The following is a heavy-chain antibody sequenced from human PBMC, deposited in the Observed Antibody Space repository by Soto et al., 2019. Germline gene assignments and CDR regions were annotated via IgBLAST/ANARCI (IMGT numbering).Heavy chain of an antibody. J-gene: IGHJ4*02. CDR3: AILRTVTTPFGY. V-gene: IGHV3-9*01. D-gene: IGHD4-17*01. CDR1: GFTFDDYA. Sequence: EVQLVESGGGLVQPGRSLRLSCAASGFTFDDYAMHWVRQAPGKGLEWVSGISWNSGNIGYADSVKGRFTISRDNAKNSLYLQMNSLRPEHTALYYCAILRTVTTPFGYGGRGTLVTVSS. CDR2: ISWNSGNI.